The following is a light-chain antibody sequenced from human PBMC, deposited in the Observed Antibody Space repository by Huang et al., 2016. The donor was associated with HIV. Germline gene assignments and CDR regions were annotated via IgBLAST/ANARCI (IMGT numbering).Light chain of an antibody. Sequence: EIVLTQSPATLSLSPGERATLSCRASQSVSSYLAWFQQKPGQAPRLLIYDASNRATGTPARFSGSGSGTDFTLTISSREAEDFAVYYCQQHRNWPITFGQGTRLEIK. CDR3: QQHRNWPIT. V-gene: IGKV3-11*01. J-gene: IGKJ5*01. CDR1: QSVSSY. CDR2: DAS.